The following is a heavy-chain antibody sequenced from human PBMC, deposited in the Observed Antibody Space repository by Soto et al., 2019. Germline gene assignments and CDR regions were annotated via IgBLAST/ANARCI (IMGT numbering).Heavy chain of an antibody. CDR3: AKQFSSSTWYPFDH. CDR1: GFTYNIYA. V-gene: IGHV3-23*01. Sequence: EVQLLESGEALVQPGGSLRLSCAASGFTYNIYAMSWVRQAPGKGLEWVSGISAGVIDTYYADSVKGRFTVSRDDSKNKLYLQMNSLSADVTAVYYCAKQFSSSTWYPFDHWGRGTLVTVSS. D-gene: IGHD6-13*01. CDR2: ISAGVIDT. J-gene: IGHJ4*02.